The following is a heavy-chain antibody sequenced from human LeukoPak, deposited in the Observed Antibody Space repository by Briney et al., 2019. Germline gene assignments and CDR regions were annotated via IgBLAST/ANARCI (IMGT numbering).Heavy chain of an antibody. V-gene: IGHV3-23*01. J-gene: IGHJ6*03. CDR2: ISGSGGGT. D-gene: IGHD2-15*01. CDR1: GFTFSSYG. CDR3: ANSPPFCSGGSCYYYYYMDV. Sequence: GTLRLSCAASGFTFSSYGMSWVRQAPGKGLEWVSAISGSGGGTYYADSVKGRFTISRDNAKSSLYLQMDSLRAEDTAVYYCANSPPFCSGGSCYYYYYMDVWGKGTTVTVSS.